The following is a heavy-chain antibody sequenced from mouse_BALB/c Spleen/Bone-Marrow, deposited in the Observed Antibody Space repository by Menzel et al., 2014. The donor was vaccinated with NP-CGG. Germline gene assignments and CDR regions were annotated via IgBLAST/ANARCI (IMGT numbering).Heavy chain of an antibody. CDR2: INPNNGGT. Sequence: QVHLQQSGAELVKPGTSVKLSCKASGYTFTSHYIYWVKQRPGQGLKWIGEINPNNGGTNFNEKFKSKATLTVDESSSTAYMQLSSLTSEDSAVYYCTRLSLLRGYFDYWGQGTTLTVSS. J-gene: IGHJ2*01. D-gene: IGHD1-2*01. V-gene: IGHV1S81*02. CDR1: GYTFTSHY. CDR3: TRLSLLRGYFDY.